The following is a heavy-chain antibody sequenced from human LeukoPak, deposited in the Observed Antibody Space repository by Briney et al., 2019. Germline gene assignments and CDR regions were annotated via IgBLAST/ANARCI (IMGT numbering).Heavy chain of an antibody. J-gene: IGHJ4*02. Sequence: KPGGSLRLSCAASGFTFSSYSMNWVRQAPGEGLEWVSSISSSSSYIYYADSVKGRFTISRDNAKNSLYLQMNSLRAEDTAVYYCARLGTVAGHTFDYWGQGTLVTVSS. V-gene: IGHV3-21*01. CDR2: ISSSSSYI. D-gene: IGHD6-19*01. CDR1: GFTFSSYS. CDR3: ARLGTVAGHTFDY.